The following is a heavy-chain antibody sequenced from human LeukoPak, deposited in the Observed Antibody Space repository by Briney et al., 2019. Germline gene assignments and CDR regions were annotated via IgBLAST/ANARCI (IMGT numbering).Heavy chain of an antibody. J-gene: IGHJ4*02. D-gene: IGHD3-3*01. CDR3: ARAGQGDFWSGLRYFDY. Sequence: KSSETVSLICGVYGGPLSGYYWRWTRQPPGEGLECFGEINHSGSTNYSASLKSRVTISVDTSKNQISLKLSSVTAADTAVYYCARAGQGDFWSGLRYFDYWGQGTLVTVSS. V-gene: IGHV4-34*01. CDR1: GGPLSGYY. CDR2: INHSGST.